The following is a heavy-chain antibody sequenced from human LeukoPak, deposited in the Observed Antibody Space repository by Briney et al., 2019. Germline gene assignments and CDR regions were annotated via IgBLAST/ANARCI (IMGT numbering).Heavy chain of an antibody. D-gene: IGHD3-16*01. J-gene: IGHJ4*02. Sequence: SETLSLTCTVSGGSISSYYWSWIRQPPGKGLEWIGYIYYSGSTNYNPSLKSRVTISVDTSKNQFSLKLSSVTAADTAVYFCARQSWGSFQFDFWGQGTLVTVSS. V-gene: IGHV4-59*08. CDR2: IYYSGST. CDR1: GGSISSYY. CDR3: ARQSWGSFQFDF.